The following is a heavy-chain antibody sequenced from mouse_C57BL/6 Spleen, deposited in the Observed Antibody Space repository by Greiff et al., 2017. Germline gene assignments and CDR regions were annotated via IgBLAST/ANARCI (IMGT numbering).Heavy chain of an antibody. V-gene: IGHV14-4*01. CDR2: IDPENGDT. J-gene: IGHJ2*01. D-gene: IGHD1-1*01. Sequence: EVQLQQSGAELVRPGASVKLSCTASGFNIKDDYMHWVKQRPEQGLEWIGWIDPENGDTEYASKFQGKATITADTSSNTAYLQLSSLTSEDTAVYYCTNSATVVATDYFDYWGQGTTLTVSS. CDR3: TNSATVVATDYFDY. CDR1: GFNIKDDY.